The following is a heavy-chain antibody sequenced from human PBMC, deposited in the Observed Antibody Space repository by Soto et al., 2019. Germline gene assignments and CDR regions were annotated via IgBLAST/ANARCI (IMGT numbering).Heavy chain of an antibody. V-gene: IGHV1-69*13. CDR3: AKVKYDSSGYYRNFDY. J-gene: IGHJ4*02. D-gene: IGHD3-22*01. CDR2: IIPRFGTA. CDR1: GGTFSSYA. Sequence: SVKVSCKASGGTFSSYAISWVRQAPGQGLEWVGGIIPRFGTASYAQKFQGRVTITADESTSTAYMELSSLRSEDTAMYYCAKVKYDSSGYYRNFDYWGQGTPVTVSS.